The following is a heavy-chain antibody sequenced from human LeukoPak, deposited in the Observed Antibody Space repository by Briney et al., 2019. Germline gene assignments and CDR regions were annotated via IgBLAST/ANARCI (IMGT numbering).Heavy chain of an antibody. V-gene: IGHV4-61*02. Sequence: SQTLSLTCTVSGGSISSGSYYWSWIRQPAGKGLEWIGRIYTSGSTNYNPSLKSRVTISVDTSKNQFSLKPSSVTAADTAVYYCARGGRRNYDFWSGYSIYYMDVRGKGTTVTVSS. J-gene: IGHJ6*03. CDR3: ARGGRRNYDFWSGYSIYYMDV. CDR1: GGSISSGSYY. D-gene: IGHD3-3*01. CDR2: IYTSGST.